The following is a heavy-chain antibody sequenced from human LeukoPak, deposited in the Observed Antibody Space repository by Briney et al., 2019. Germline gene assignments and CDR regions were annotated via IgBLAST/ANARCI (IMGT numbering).Heavy chain of an antibody. CDR1: GFTFSSYA. CDR2: ISGSGGST. D-gene: IGHD5-18*01. J-gene: IGHJ5*01. Sequence: GGSLRLSCAASGFTFSSYAMSWVRQAPGKGLEWVSAISGSGGSTYYADSVKGRFTISRDNSKNTLYLQMNSLRAEDTAVYYRAKDPRPWILLWFDYWGQGTLVTVSS. V-gene: IGHV3-23*01. CDR3: AKDPRPWILLWFDY.